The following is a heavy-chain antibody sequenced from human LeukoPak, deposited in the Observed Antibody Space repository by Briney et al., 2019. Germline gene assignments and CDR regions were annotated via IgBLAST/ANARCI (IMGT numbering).Heavy chain of an antibody. CDR3: ARGLYSNYFDY. Sequence: SETLSLTCTVSGYSISSGYYWGWIRQPPGKGLEWIGSIYHSGSTYYNPSLKSRVTISVNTSKNQFSLKLSSVTAADTAVYYCARGLYSNYFDYRGQGTLVTVSS. V-gene: IGHV4-38-2*02. J-gene: IGHJ4*02. CDR1: GYSISSGYY. D-gene: IGHD4-11*01. CDR2: IYHSGST.